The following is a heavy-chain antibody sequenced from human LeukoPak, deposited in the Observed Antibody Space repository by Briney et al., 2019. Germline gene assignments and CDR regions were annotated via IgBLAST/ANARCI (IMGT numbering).Heavy chain of an antibody. CDR3: ARGGYGTSVEYFQH. V-gene: IGHV4-4*07. D-gene: IGHD3-22*01. J-gene: IGHJ1*01. CDR1: GGSISSYY. CDR2: IYTSGST. Sequence: PSETLSLTCTVSGGSISSYYWSWIRQPAGKGLEWIGRIYTSGSTNYNPSLKSRVTMSVDTSKNQFSLKLSSVTAADTAVYYRARGGYGTSVEYFQHWGQGTLVTVSS.